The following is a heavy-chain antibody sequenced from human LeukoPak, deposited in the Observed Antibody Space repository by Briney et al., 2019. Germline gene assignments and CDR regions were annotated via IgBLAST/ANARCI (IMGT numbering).Heavy chain of an antibody. CDR2: INHSGST. CDR3: ARVGARFKISWFDP. CDR1: GGSFSGYY. D-gene: IGHD1-26*01. V-gene: IGHV4-34*01. J-gene: IGHJ5*02. Sequence: SETLSLTCAVYGGSFSGYYWSWIRQPPGKGLEWIGEINHSGSTNYNPSLKSRVTISVDTSKNQFSLKLSSVTAADTAVYYCARVGARFKISWFDPWGRGTLVTVSS.